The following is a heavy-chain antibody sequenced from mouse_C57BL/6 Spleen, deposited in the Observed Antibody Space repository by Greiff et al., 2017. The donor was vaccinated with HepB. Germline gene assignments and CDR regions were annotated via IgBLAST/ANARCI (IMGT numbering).Heavy chain of an antibody. V-gene: IGHV5-16*01. J-gene: IGHJ3*01. D-gene: IGHD2-4*01. CDR1: GFTFSDYY. CDR3: ARRDYDYDWFAY. Sequence: DVHLVESEGGLVQPGSSMKLSCTASGFTFSDYYMAWVRQVPEKGLEWVANINYDGSSTYYLDSLKSRFIISRDNAKNILCLQMSSLKSEDTATYYCARRDYDYDWFAYWGQGTLVTVSA. CDR2: INYDGSST.